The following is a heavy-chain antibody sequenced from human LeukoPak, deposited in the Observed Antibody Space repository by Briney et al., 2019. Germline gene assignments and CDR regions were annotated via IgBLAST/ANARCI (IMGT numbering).Heavy chain of an antibody. CDR1: GFTFSSYA. D-gene: IGHD3-10*01. J-gene: IGHJ5*02. CDR3: ARGPLWFGENWFDP. Sequence: GGSLRLSCAASGFTFSSYAMSWVRQTPGKGLEWVSAISGSGGSTYYADSVKGRFTISRDNSKNTLYLQMNSLRAEDTAVYYCARGPLWFGENWFDPWGQGTLVTVSS. CDR2: ISGSGGST. V-gene: IGHV3-23*01.